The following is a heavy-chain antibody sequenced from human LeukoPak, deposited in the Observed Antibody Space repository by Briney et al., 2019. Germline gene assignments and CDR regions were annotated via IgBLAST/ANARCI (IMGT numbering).Heavy chain of an antibody. CDR3: AAGGGSGYSFSYFDY. Sequence: GASVKVSCKASGGTFSSYAISWVRQAPGQGLEWMGGIIPIFGTANYAQKFQGRVTITTDKSTSTAYMELSSLRSEDTAVYYCAAGGGSGYSFSYFDYWGQGTLVTVSS. V-gene: IGHV1-69*05. CDR1: GGTFSSYA. CDR2: IIPIFGTA. D-gene: IGHD3-3*01. J-gene: IGHJ4*02.